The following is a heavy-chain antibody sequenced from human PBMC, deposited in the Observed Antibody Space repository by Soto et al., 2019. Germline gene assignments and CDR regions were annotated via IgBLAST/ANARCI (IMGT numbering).Heavy chain of an antibody. CDR1: GGSISSYY. CDR2: IYYSGST. CDR3: ARASRAYYYDSSGYYNWFEP. V-gene: IGHV4-59*01. D-gene: IGHD3-22*01. Sequence: PSETLSLTCTVSGGSISSYYWSWIRQPPGKGLEWIGYIYYSGSTNYNPSLKSRVTISVDTSKNQFSLKLSSVTAADTAVYYCARASRAYYYDSSGYYNWFEPWGQGTLVTVSS. J-gene: IGHJ5*02.